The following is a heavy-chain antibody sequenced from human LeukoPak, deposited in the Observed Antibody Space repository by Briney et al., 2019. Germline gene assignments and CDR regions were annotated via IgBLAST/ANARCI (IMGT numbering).Heavy chain of an antibody. D-gene: IGHD4-17*01. J-gene: IGHJ4*02. V-gene: IGHV4-59*01. Sequence: SETLSLTCAVYGGSFSGYYWSWIRQPPGKGLEWIGYIYYSGSTNYNPSLKSRVTISVDTSKNQFSLKLSSVTAADTAVYYCARGGYGDYRMGDYWGQGTLVTVSS. CDR1: GGSFSGYY. CDR2: IYYSGST. CDR3: ARGGYGDYRMGDY.